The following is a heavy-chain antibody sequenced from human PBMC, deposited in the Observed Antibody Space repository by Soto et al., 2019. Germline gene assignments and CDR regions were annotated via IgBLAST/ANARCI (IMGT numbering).Heavy chain of an antibody. CDR1: GFTFSSYS. Sequence: GGSLRLSCAASGFTFSSYSMNWVRQAPGKGLEWVSSISSSSYIYYADSVKGRFTISRDNAKNSLYLQMNSLRAEDTAVYYCARVHSGYDPKYYYYYYYMDVWGKGTTVTVSS. D-gene: IGHD5-12*01. V-gene: IGHV3-21*01. CDR2: ISSSSYI. CDR3: ARVHSGYDPKYYYYYYYMDV. J-gene: IGHJ6*03.